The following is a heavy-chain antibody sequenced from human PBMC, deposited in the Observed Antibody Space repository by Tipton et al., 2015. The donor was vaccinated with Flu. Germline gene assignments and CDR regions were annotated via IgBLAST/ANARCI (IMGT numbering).Heavy chain of an antibody. CDR2: MSASGSS. CDR3: ARGSGSGTDVTFYF. CDR1: GDSMSSFY. J-gene: IGHJ4*02. D-gene: IGHD3-10*01. V-gene: IGHV4-4*07. Sequence: TLSLTCTVSGDSMSSFYWTWIRQPAGKGLEWIGHMSASGSSKYKPSLKSRVTMSVDTSKNQFSLRLTSVTSADTAVYYCARGSGSGTDVTFYFWGQGTLVTVSS.